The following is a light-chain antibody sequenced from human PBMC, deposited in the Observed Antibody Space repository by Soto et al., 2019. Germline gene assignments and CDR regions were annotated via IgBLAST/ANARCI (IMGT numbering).Light chain of an antibody. J-gene: IGKJ1*01. CDR2: AAC. CDR1: QTIMTY. V-gene: IGKV1-39*01. CDR3: QQSYNSPQT. Sequence: DIQMTQSPSSLSASVGDEVTITCRASQTIMTYLNWYQLKPGKPPRLLIYAACSLQSGVPSRFSGIGSGTDFTLTISSLQPEDFATYSCQQSYNSPQTFGRGTKVEIK.